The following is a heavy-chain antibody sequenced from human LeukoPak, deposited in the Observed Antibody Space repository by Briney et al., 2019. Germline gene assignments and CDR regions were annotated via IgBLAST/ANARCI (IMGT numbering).Heavy chain of an antibody. J-gene: IGHJ3*02. Sequence: SVKVSCKASGHTFTNHGITWVRQAPGQGREWMGWISAYNGNTNYAQKFQGRVTMTTDTSTNTVYLELRSLRSDDTAVYYCARENRYCSGGSCYSVASADAFDIWGQGTMVTVSS. CDR3: ARENRYCSGGSCYSVASADAFDI. D-gene: IGHD2-15*01. V-gene: IGHV1-18*01. CDR1: GHTFTNHG. CDR2: ISAYNGNT.